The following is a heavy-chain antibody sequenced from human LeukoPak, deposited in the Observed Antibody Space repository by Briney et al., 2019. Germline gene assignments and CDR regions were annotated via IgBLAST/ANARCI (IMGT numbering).Heavy chain of an antibody. CDR3: AREGRRGAVAGTVFDY. Sequence: ASVKVSCKASGYTFTSYYMQWVREAPGQGLEWMAIINPSGGSTSYAQKFQGRVTMTTDTSTSTVYMELSSLRSEDTAVYYCAREGRRGAVAGTVFDYWGQGTLVTVSS. D-gene: IGHD6-19*01. CDR1: GYTFTSYY. V-gene: IGHV1-46*01. J-gene: IGHJ4*02. CDR2: INPSGGST.